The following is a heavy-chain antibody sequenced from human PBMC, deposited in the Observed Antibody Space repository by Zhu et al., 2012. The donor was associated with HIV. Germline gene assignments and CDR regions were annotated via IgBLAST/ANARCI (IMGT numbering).Heavy chain of an antibody. V-gene: IGHV4-38-2*02. J-gene: IGHJ5*02. CDR2: IYSSGSA. D-gene: IGHD2-21*02. CDR3: ARDSEFAYCGGDCYSVWFDP. Sequence: QVQLQESGPGLVKPSETLSLTCSVSNYSISSGYYWGWIRQPPGKGLEWIGSIYSSGSAYYNPSLRSRVTISIDTSKNQFSLKLTSVTAADTAVYYCARDSEFAYCGGDCYSVWFDPWGPGTLVTASS. CDR1: NYSISSGYY.